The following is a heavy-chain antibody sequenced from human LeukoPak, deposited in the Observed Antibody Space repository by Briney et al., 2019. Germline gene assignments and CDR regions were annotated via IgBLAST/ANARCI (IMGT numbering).Heavy chain of an antibody. V-gene: IGHV3-13*04. D-gene: IGHD1-26*01. Sequence: GGSLRLSCAASGFTFSSYDMHWVRQATGKGLEWVSAIGTAGDTYYPGSVKGRFTISRENAKNSLYLQMNSLRAGDTAVYYCARLQWVGATRTIDSWGQGTLVTVSS. CDR2: IGTAGDT. CDR1: GFTFSSYD. CDR3: ARLQWVGATRTIDS. J-gene: IGHJ4*02.